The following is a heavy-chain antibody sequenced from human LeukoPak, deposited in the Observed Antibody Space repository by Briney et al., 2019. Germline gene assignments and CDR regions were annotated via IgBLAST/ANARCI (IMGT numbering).Heavy chain of an antibody. V-gene: IGHV4-61*02. Sequence: SETLSLTCTVSGGSISSGSYYWSWIRQPAGEGLGWIGRIYTSGSTNYNPSLKSRVTISVDTSKNQFSLKLSSVTAADTAVYYCARGRDIVVVPATNAFDIWGQGTMVTVSS. D-gene: IGHD2-2*01. CDR3: ARGRDIVVVPATNAFDI. J-gene: IGHJ3*02. CDR1: GGSISSGSYY. CDR2: IYTSGST.